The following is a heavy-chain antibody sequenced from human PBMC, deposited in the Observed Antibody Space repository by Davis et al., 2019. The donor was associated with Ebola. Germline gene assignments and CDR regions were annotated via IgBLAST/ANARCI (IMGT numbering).Heavy chain of an antibody. J-gene: IGHJ4*02. CDR3: ARSWRSGSSCGIDY. V-gene: IGHV4-34*01. Sequence: SETLSLTCAVSGGSFSGYYWSWIRQPPGKGLEWIGEIDHSGTTNYNPSLKSQVTISVDTSKNQFSLKVKSVTAADTAVYYCARSWRSGSSCGIDYWGQGARVTVSS. D-gene: IGHD2-15*01. CDR1: GGSFSGYY. CDR2: IDHSGTT.